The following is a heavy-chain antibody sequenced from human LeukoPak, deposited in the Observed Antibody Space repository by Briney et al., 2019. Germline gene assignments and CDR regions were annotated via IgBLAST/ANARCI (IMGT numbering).Heavy chain of an antibody. V-gene: IGHV3-21*01. J-gene: IGHJ4*02. CDR1: GFTFSSDR. CDR2: IYSGSDYI. Sequence: GGSLRLSCVASGFTFSSDRMNWVRQAPGKGLEWVSAIYSGSDYIYYADSVKGQFTISRDNAKNSLYLQMNSLRAEDTAVYYCARDLPVSGAYHNFDCWGQGTLVTVSS. D-gene: IGHD4/OR15-4a*01. CDR3: ARDLPVSGAYHNFDC.